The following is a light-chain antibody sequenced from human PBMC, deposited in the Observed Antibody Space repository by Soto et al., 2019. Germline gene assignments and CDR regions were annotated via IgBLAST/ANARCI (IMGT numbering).Light chain of an antibody. CDR2: DAS. CDR1: QSVNKW. CDR3: LQYSSHSWT. J-gene: IGKJ1*01. V-gene: IGKV1-5*01. Sequence: DIQMTQSPSTLSASVGYRFTITCRASQSVNKWLAWFQQKPGKVPKLLIFDASTLQTGVPSRFGGGGSGTEFTLTISGLQPDDVATYYCLQYSSHSWTFGQGTTVDIK.